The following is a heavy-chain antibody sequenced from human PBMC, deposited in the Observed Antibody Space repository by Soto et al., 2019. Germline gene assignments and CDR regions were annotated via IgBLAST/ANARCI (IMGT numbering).Heavy chain of an antibody. D-gene: IGHD2-15*01. Sequence: SETLSLTCSFSCGSFDSRDYYWAWIRQPPGKGLEWIGSVSDTGSPSYNPSLKSRLTISVDTSKNIFSLILSSVTAADTAVYYCVRQWGGWELQHNWFDPWGPGTLVTVSS. V-gene: IGHV4-39*01. J-gene: IGHJ5*02. CDR1: CGSFDSRDYY. CDR2: VSDTGSP. CDR3: VRQWGGWELQHNWFDP.